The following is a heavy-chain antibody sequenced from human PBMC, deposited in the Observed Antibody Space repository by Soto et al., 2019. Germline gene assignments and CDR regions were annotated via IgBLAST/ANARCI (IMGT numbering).Heavy chain of an antibody. V-gene: IGHV3-23*01. D-gene: IGHD2-15*01. CDR1: GFTFNTYA. CDR3: AKDRMNFNSVWDPFDV. Sequence: GGSLGLACGSSGFTFNTYAMRCVLQAPGKGLEGVAGMGGGDTRYAASVTGWFTIAREDSKSTVSLQMNSLRVEDTAVYYCAKDRMNFNSVWDPFDVWGQGTLVTVSS. CDR2: MGGGDT. J-gene: IGHJ3*01.